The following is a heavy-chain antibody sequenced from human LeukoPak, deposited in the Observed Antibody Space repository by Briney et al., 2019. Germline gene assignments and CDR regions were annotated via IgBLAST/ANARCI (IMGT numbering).Heavy chain of an antibody. D-gene: IGHD3-3*02. J-gene: IGHJ6*03. CDR1: GGSISSSSFY. CDR3: ARAFYPGYYSYMAV. Sequence: PSETLSLTCTVSGGSISSSSFYWGWISQPPVKGLECIGSIYYSGRTYYNPSLKSRVTISVDTSKNQFSLKLSSVTAADTAVYYCARAFYPGYYSYMAVWGKGTTVTVSS. CDR2: IYYSGRT. V-gene: IGHV4-39*07.